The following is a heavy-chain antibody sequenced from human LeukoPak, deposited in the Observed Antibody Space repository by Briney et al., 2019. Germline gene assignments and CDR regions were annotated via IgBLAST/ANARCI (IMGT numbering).Heavy chain of an antibody. J-gene: IGHJ4*02. CDR3: ARALYYGSGNFFDY. CDR1: GYSLTSHG. D-gene: IGHD3-10*01. Sequence: ASVKVSCKASGYSLTSHGISWVRAAPGQGLEWMGSMGPYNGNTNYAQNLHGRVTMTTDTSTSTAYMELRSLRSDDTAVYYCARALYYGSGNFFDYWAQGTLVTVSS. V-gene: IGHV1-18*04. CDR2: MGPYNGNT.